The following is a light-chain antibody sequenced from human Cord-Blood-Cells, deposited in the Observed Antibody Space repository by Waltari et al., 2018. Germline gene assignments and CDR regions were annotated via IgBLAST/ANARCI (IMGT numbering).Light chain of an antibody. Sequence: QSALTQPASVSGSPGQPITIPCTGTSSVVVGYNYLSWYQQHPGQAPKLMIYNVSNRPSGVSNPFSGCKSGHTASLTISALQAEDEADYYCSSYTSSSTLSVFGTGTKVTVL. CDR1: SSVVVGYNY. J-gene: IGLJ1*01. CDR3: SSYTSSSTLSV. CDR2: NVS. V-gene: IGLV2-14*03.